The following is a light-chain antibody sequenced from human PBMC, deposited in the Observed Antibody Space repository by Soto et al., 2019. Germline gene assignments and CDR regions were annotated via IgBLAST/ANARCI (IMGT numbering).Light chain of an antibody. V-gene: IGKV3-20*01. CDR2: GAS. CDR3: QQYDTSPLT. J-gene: IGKJ4*01. CDR1: QSVSSSY. Sequence: EIVLTQSPGTLSLSPGERATLSCRSSQSVSSSYLAWYQQKPGQAPRLLIYGASSRATGIPDRFSGSGSGTDCNLTISRLEPEDVAVYYCQQYDTSPLTFGGGTKVDIK.